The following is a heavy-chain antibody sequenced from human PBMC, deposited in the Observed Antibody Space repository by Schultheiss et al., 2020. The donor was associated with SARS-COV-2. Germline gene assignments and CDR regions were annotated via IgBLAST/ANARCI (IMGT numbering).Heavy chain of an antibody. CDR3: ARAGIVATFKDDY. CDR1: GFTFSSYS. CDR2: ISSSSSYI. Sequence: GGSLRLSCAASGFTFSSYSMNWVRQAPGKGLEWVSSISSSSSYIYYADSVKGRFTISRDNAKNSLYLQMNSLRAEDTAVYYCARAGIVATFKDDYWVQGTLVTVSS. D-gene: IGHD5-12*01. J-gene: IGHJ4*02. V-gene: IGHV3-21*01.